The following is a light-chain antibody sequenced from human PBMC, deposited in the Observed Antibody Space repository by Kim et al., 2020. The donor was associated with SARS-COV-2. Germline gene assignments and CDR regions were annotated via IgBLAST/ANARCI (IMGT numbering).Light chain of an antibody. CDR2: NSD. J-gene: IGLJ2*01. CDR3: VAWDYSLTGVV. V-gene: IGLV1-44*01. Sequence: GQRNVNSCSSGRSSVRNNPLNGYQQYQGTPPQLRLQNSDQRPSRVPAQFSSSKSGASASLAISGLQSEDEADYYCVAWDYSLTGVVIGGGTQLTVL. CDR1: RSSVRNNP.